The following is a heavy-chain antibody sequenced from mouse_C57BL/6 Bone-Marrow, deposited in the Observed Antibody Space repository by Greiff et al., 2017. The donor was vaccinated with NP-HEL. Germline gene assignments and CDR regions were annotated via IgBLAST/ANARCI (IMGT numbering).Heavy chain of an antibody. J-gene: IGHJ4*01. CDR1: GFTFTDYY. CDR3: ARYREDAMDY. CDR2: IRNKANGYTT. V-gene: IGHV7-3*01. Sequence: EVMLVESGGGLVQPGGSLSLSCAASGFTFTDYYMSWVRQPPGKALEWLGFIRNKANGYTTEYSASVKGRFTISRDNSQSILYLQMNALRAEDSATYYCARYREDAMDYGGQGTSVTVSS.